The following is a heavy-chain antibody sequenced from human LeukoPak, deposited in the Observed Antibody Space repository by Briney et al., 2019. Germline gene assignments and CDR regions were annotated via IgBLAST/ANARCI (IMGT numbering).Heavy chain of an antibody. V-gene: IGHV1-69*01. D-gene: IGHD3-9*01. J-gene: IGHJ1*01. CDR2: IIPIFGTA. Sequence: ASVKVSCKASGGTFSSYAISWVRQAPGQGLEWMGGIIPIFGTANYAQKFQGRVTITADESTSTAYMELSSLRSEDTAVYYCARGAYDILTARGAEAEYFQHWGQGTLVTVSS. CDR3: ARGAYDILTARGAEAEYFQH. CDR1: GGTFSSYA.